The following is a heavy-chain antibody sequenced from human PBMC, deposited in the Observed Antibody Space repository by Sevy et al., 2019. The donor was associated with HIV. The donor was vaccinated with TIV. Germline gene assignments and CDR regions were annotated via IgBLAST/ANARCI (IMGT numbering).Heavy chain of an antibody. CDR1: GFTFSDYY. V-gene: IGHV3-11*01. Sequence: GESLKISCAASGFTFSDYYMSWIRQAPGKGLEWVSYISSSGSTIYYADSVKGRFTISRDNAKNSLYLQMNSLRAEDTAVYYCARAFDSSGWYLSRILLSRREFDYWGQGTLVTVSS. CDR3: ARAFDSSGWYLSRILLSRREFDY. J-gene: IGHJ4*02. CDR2: ISSSGSTI. D-gene: IGHD6-19*01.